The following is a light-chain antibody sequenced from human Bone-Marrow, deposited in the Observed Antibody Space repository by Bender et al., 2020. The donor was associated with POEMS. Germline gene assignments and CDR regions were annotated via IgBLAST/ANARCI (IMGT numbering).Light chain of an antibody. J-gene: IGLJ3*02. V-gene: IGLV2-14*03. CDR2: DGI. CDR1: SGDIGASKL. CDR3: CSFAGSDTCV. Sequence: QPALTQPASVSGSPGQSITVSCTGTSGDIGASKLVSWYQQHPGKAPKLIIHDGISRPLGISSRFSASRSGNTASLPLSGLQAEGEATYYCCSFAGSDTCVFGGGTKVPVL.